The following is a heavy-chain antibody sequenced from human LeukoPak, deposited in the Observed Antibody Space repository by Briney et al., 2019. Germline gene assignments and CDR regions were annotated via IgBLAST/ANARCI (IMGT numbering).Heavy chain of an antibody. CDR3: AKYPHFSYLDR. J-gene: IGHJ4*02. V-gene: IGHV3-23*01. D-gene: IGHD3-3*02. CDR2: ISASGDST. Sequence: PGGSLRLSCAASVFTFSNYAMSWVRQAPGKGLEWVSGISASGDSTYYADSVKGRFSISRDNSKNTLNLQMNSLRAEDTAVYYCAKYPHFSYLDRGGQGTLVTVSS. CDR1: VFTFSNYA.